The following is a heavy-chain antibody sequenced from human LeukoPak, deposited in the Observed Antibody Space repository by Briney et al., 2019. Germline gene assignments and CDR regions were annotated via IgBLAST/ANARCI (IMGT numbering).Heavy chain of an antibody. V-gene: IGHV1-69*04. CDR3: ARGAPRRYYYGSGSYGITNWFDP. J-gene: IGHJ5*02. Sequence: GASVKVSCKASGGTFSSYAISWARQAPGQGLEWMGRIIPILGIANYAQKFQGRVTITADKSTSTAYMELSSLRSEDTAVYYCARGAPRRYYYGSGSYGITNWFDPWGQGTLVTVSS. CDR2: IIPILGIA. D-gene: IGHD3-10*01. CDR1: GGTFSSYA.